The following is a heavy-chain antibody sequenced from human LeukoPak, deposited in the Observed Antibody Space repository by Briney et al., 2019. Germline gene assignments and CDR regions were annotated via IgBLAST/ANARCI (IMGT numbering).Heavy chain of an antibody. CDR2: MNPNSGNT. CDR1: GYTFTSYD. CDR3: ARFFYYYGSGSYYNARNYYYYMDV. J-gene: IGHJ6*03. Sequence: ASVKVSCKASGYTFTSYDINWVRQATGQGLEWMGWMNPNSGNTGYAQKFQGRVTMTRNTSISTAYMELSSLRSEDTAVYYCARFFYYYGSGSYYNARNYYYYMDVWGKGTTVTISS. D-gene: IGHD3-10*01. V-gene: IGHV1-8*01.